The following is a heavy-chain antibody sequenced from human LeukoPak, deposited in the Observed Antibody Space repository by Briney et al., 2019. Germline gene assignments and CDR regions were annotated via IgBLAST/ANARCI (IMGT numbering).Heavy chain of an antibody. J-gene: IGHJ3*02. Sequence: PGGSLRLSCAASGFSFSSYSMNWVRQAPGKGLEWVSYISSSSSTIYYADSVKGRFTISRDNAKNSLYLQMNSLRDEDTAVYYCVKDVYSSGWGYAFDIWGQGTMVTVSS. D-gene: IGHD6-19*01. CDR2: ISSSSSTI. CDR3: VKDVYSSGWGYAFDI. V-gene: IGHV3-48*02. CDR1: GFSFSSYS.